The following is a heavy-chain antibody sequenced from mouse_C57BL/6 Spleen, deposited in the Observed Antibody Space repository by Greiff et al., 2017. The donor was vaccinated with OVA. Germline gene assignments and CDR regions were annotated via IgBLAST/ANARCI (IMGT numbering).Heavy chain of an antibody. CDR3: AREGYGNPAWFAY. CDR2: INPSNGGT. V-gene: IGHV1-53*01. J-gene: IGHJ3*01. D-gene: IGHD2-10*02. CDR1: GYTFTSYW. Sequence: QVQLQQPGTELVKPGASVKLSCKASGYTFTSYWMHWVKQRPGQGLEWIGNINPSNGGTNYNEKFKSKATLTVDKSSSTAYMQLSSLTSEDSAVYDCAREGYGNPAWFAYWGQGTLVTVSA.